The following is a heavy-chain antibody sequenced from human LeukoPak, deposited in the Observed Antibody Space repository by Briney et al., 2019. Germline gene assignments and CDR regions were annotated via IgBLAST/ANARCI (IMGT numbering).Heavy chain of an antibody. J-gene: IGHJ4*02. V-gene: IGHV3-30*02. D-gene: IGHD3-10*01. CDR2: IRYDGSNK. CDR1: GYTFSSYG. Sequence: PGGSLRLSCAASGYTFSSYGMHWVRQAPGKGLVWVAFIRYDGSNKYYADSVKGRFTISRDNSKNTLYLQMNSLRSEDTAVYYCAKDALWFGDLCYFDYWGQGTLVTVSS. CDR3: AKDALWFGDLCYFDY.